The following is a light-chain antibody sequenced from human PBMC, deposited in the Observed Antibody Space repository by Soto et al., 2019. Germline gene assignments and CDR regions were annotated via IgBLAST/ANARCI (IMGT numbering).Light chain of an antibody. CDR3: QAWDSDTEV. Sequence: SYELTQPPSVSVSPGQTASITCSGDKLGDKYACWYQQKPGQSPVLVIYQDSKRPSGIPERFSGSNSGNTATLTISGTQAVDEADYYCQAWDSDTEVFGTGTKLTVL. V-gene: IGLV3-1*01. CDR2: QDS. CDR1: KLGDKY. J-gene: IGLJ1*01.